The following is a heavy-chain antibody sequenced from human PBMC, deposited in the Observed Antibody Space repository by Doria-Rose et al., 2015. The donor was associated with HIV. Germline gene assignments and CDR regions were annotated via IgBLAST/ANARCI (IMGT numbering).Heavy chain of an antibody. D-gene: IGHD3-3*01. CDR2: ISGDSGTK. CDR1: GFSFESYA. V-gene: IGHV3-9*01. J-gene: IGHJ6*03. Sequence: VQLVRSGGGLVQPGRSLRLSCVGSGFSFESYAMHWVRLAPGKGLEWVAGISGDSGTKGNADSVEVRFTISRDNAKKSVYLEMRSLRPEDTAFYYCAKAPIIGPKYYFYMDVWGKGTSVTVSS. CDR3: AKAPIIGPKYYFYMDV.